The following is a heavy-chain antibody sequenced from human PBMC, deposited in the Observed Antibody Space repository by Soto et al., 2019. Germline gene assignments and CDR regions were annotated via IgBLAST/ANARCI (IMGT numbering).Heavy chain of an antibody. J-gene: IGHJ6*02. CDR2: ISWNGDLL. D-gene: IGHD1-26*01. Sequence: QLVESGGTLVQTGGSLRLSCGGSGFTFEDYAMYWVRQPPGKGLEWVSGISWNGDLLGYADSVRGRFIISRDDVKKTLYLQMKSLRNDDTALYYCAKSKYGASHLMDVWGRGTTVAVS. V-gene: IGHV3-9*01. CDR3: AKSKYGASHLMDV. CDR1: GFTFEDYA.